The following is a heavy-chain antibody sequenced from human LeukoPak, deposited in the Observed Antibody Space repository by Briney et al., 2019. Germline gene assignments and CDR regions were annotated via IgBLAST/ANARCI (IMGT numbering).Heavy chain of an antibody. CDR2: ISGSGGST. CDR1: GFTFSTYA. D-gene: IGHD3-16*01. Sequence: PGGSLRLSCAASGFTFSTYAMSWVRQAPGKGLEWVSAISGSGGSTYYADSVKGRFTISRDNSKNTLYLQVSSLRAEDTAVYYCAKRWGYFDYWGQGTLVTVSS. CDR3: AKRWGYFDY. J-gene: IGHJ4*02. V-gene: IGHV3-23*01.